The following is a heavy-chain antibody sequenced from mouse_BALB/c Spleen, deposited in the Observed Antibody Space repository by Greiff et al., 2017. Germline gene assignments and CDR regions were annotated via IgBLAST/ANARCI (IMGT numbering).Heavy chain of an antibody. J-gene: IGHJ2*01. CDR1: GFTFSSFG. CDR2: ISSGSSTI. V-gene: IGHV5-17*02. Sequence: EVQVVESGGGLVQPGGSRKLSCAASGFTFSSFGMHWVRQAPEKGLEWVAYISSGSSTIYYADTVKGRFTISRDNPKNTLFLQMTSLRSGDTAMYYCARWGTWDFDYWGQGTTLTVSS. CDR3: ARWGTWDFDY. D-gene: IGHD3-3*01.